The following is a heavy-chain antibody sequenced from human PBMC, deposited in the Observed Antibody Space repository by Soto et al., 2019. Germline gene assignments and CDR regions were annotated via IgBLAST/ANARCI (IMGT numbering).Heavy chain of an antibody. V-gene: IGHV3-33*01. CDR2: IWYDGSNK. CDR1: GFTFSNYA. D-gene: IGHD3-9*01. CDR3: ARGLFYDILTGGFDY. Sequence: QVQLVESGGGVVQPGRSLRLSCAASGFTFSNYAFHWVRQAPGKGLEWVSFIWYDGSNKYYGDSVKGRFTISRDNSKNTLYLQMNRLRAEDTAVYYCARGLFYDILTGGFDYWGQGTLVTVSS. J-gene: IGHJ4*02.